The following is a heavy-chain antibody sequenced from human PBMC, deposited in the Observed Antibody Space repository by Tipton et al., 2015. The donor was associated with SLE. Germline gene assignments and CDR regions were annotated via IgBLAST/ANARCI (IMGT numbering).Heavy chain of an antibody. CDR3: ARELEGVGSQQLVN. Sequence: TLSLTCTVPGGSISSYFCAWIRQPPGKGLEWIGTIYYSGSTYYNPSLKSRVTISVDTSKNQFSLKLSSVTAADTAVYYCARELEGVGSQQLVNWGQGTLVSVSS. D-gene: IGHD6-13*01. CDR2: IYYSGST. J-gene: IGHJ4*02. V-gene: IGHV4-39*07. CDR1: GGSISSYF.